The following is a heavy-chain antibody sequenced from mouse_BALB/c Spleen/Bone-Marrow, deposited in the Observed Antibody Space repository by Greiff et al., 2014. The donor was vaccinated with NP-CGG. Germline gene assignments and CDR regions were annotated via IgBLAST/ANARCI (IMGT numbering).Heavy chain of an antibody. CDR3: ALYYDYDVGY. Sequence: VQLQQSGAELVKPGASVKLSCTASGFNIKDTYMHWVKQRPEQSLEWIGRIDPANGNTKYDPKFQGKATITADTSSNTAYLQLSSLTSEDTAVYYCALYYDYDVGYWGQGTTLTVSS. CDR2: IDPANGNT. J-gene: IGHJ2*01. V-gene: IGHV14-3*02. CDR1: GFNIKDTY. D-gene: IGHD2-4*01.